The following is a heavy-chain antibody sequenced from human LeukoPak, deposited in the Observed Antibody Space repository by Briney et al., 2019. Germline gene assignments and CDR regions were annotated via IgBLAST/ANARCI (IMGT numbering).Heavy chain of an antibody. J-gene: IGHJ4*02. V-gene: IGHV3-73*01. D-gene: IGHD5-12*01. CDR3: TRRRYSGYDLYYFDY. Sequence: GGSLRLSCAASGFTFSGSAMHWVRQASGKGLEWVGRIRSKANSYATAYAASVKGRFTISRDDLKNTAYLQMNSLKTEDTAVYYCTRRRYSGYDLYYFDYWGQGTLVTVSS. CDR2: IRSKANSYAT. CDR1: GFTFSGSA.